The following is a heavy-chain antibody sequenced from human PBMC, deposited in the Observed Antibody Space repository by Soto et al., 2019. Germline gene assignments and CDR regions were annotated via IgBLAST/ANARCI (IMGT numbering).Heavy chain of an antibody. V-gene: IGHV4-39*01. CDR1: CESISSSSYY. D-gene: IGHD2-21*02. CDR3: ARQRTTVVTQAYFDY. Sequence: SETLSLTCIVSCESISSSSYYWGWIRQPPGKGLEWIGSIYHSGRTYYNPSLKSRVSISIDTSKNQFSLKLSSVTAADTALYYCARQRTTVVTQAYFDYWGQGALVTVSS. J-gene: IGHJ4*02. CDR2: IYHSGRT.